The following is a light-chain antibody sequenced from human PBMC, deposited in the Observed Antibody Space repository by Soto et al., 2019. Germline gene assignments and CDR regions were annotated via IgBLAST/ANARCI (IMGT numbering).Light chain of an antibody. V-gene: IGKV3-15*01. CDR3: QQYNNWPPYT. Sequence: EIVMTQSPATLSVSPGERATLSCRASQSVSRNLAWYQQKPGQAPRLLIYGASTRATGIPARFSGSGSGTEFTLTIRSLQSEDLAVYYCQQYNNWPPYTFGQGTKLEIK. CDR2: GAS. CDR1: QSVSRN. J-gene: IGKJ2*01.